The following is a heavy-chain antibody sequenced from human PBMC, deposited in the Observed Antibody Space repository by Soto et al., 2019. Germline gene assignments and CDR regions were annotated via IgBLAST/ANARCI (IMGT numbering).Heavy chain of an antibody. Sequence: PGGSLRLSCAASGFTFSSYGMHWVRQAPGKGLEWVAVISYDGSNKYYADSVKGRFTISRGNSKNTLYLQMNSLRAEDTAVYYCAKDLDIVVVPAAHYGMDVWGQGTTVTVSS. D-gene: IGHD2-2*01. V-gene: IGHV3-30*18. CDR2: ISYDGSNK. CDR3: AKDLDIVVVPAAHYGMDV. CDR1: GFTFSSYG. J-gene: IGHJ6*02.